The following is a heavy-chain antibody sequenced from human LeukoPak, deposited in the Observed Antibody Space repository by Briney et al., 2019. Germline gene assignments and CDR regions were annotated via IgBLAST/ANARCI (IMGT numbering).Heavy chain of an antibody. V-gene: IGHV3-53*05. CDR1: GFTVSSNY. D-gene: IGHD2-2*01. CDR3: ARGQGYESYYYMDV. Sequence: GALRLSCAASGFTVSSNYMSWVRQAPGKGLEWVSVIYSGGSTYYADSVKGRFTISRDNSNNTVYLQMNNLRPEDTAVFYCARGQGYESYYYMDVWGKGTAVTISS. CDR2: IYSGGST. J-gene: IGHJ6*03.